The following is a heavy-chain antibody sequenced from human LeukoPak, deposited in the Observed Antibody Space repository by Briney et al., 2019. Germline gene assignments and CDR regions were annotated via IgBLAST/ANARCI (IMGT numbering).Heavy chain of an antibody. V-gene: IGHV4-59*01. D-gene: IGHD5-12*01. CDR2: IHYSGTT. CDR1: GGSISSYY. J-gene: IGHJ4*02. Sequence: SETLSLTCTVSGGSISSYYWSWIRQPPGKGLEWIGYIHYSGTTNYNPSLKSRVTISLDTSRNQFSLKLRSVTTADTAVYYCARRRVYSGSGEFDFWGQGTLVTVSS. CDR3: ARRRVYSGSGEFDF.